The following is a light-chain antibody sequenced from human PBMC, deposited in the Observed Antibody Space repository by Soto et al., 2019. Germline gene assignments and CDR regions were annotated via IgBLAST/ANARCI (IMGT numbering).Light chain of an antibody. CDR3: NSYADSNTYV. CDR2: DVS. J-gene: IGLJ1*01. Sequence: QSALTQPPSAYGSPGQSVTLSCTGTSSDVGRYNYVSWYQHHPGKAPKLIIYDVSQRPSGVPDRFSGSKSGNTASLTVSGLQAEDEADYYCNSYADSNTYVFGTGTKGTVL. V-gene: IGLV2-8*01. CDR1: SSDVGRYNY.